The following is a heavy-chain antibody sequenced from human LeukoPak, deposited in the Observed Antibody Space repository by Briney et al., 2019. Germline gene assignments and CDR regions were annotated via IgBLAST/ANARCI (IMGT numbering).Heavy chain of an antibody. J-gene: IGHJ4*02. V-gene: IGHV4-34*01. Sequence: SETLSLTCAVYGGTFSGYYWSWIRQPPGKRLEWVGESNDSGGTNYNPSLKSRVTISVDTSKNQFSLKLSSVTAADTAVYYCARAHYDILTGLDYWGQGTLVTVSS. CDR1: GGTFSGYY. D-gene: IGHD3-9*01. CDR2: SNDSGGT. CDR3: ARAHYDILTGLDY.